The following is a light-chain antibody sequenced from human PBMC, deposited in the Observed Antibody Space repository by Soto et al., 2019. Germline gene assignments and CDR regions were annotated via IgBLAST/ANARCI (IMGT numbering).Light chain of an antibody. Sequence: EIVLTQSPGTLSLSPGERATLSCRASQSVSSSYLAWYQQKPGQAPRLLIYGASSRATGIPDRFSGSGSGTDFTLTSSRLEPEDFAVYYCQQYGSAPLFGPGTKLYIK. CDR1: QSVSSSY. CDR2: GAS. J-gene: IGKJ3*01. V-gene: IGKV3-20*01. CDR3: QQYGSAPL.